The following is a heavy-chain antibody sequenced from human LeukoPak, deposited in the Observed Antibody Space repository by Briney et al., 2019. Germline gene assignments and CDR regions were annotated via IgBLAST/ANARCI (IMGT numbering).Heavy chain of an antibody. CDR2: IYYSGST. CDR1: GGSISSYY. J-gene: IGHJ4*02. CDR3: ARHQFDSTAYVDY. V-gene: IGHV4-59*08. D-gene: IGHD3-22*01. Sequence: SETLSLTCTVSGGSISSYYWSWIRQPPGKGLEWIGYIYYSGSTNYNPSLKSRVTISVDTSKKQFSLKLSSVTAADTAVYYCARHQFDSTAYVDYWGQGTLVTVSS.